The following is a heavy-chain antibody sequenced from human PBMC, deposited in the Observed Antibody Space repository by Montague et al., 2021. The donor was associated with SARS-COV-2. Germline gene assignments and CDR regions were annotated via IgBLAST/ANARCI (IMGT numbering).Heavy chain of an antibody. CDR3: VRERAFYFASGTYSRNNWFDP. CDR1: GFTMSSYW. D-gene: IGHD3-10*01. CDR2: IKQDGSEQ. V-gene: IGHV3-7*01. J-gene: IGHJ5*02. Sequence: SLSLSCAASGFTMSSYWMRLFRQAPGKGLEWVAYIKQDGSEQYYLDSVRGRFTISKDNAKNSLYLQMNSLRVEDTAMYYCVRERAFYFASGTYSRNNWFDPWGQGTLVTVSS.